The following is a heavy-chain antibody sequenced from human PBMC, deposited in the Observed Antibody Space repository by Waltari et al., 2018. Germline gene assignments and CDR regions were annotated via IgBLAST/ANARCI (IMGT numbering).Heavy chain of an antibody. V-gene: IGHV3-48*04. D-gene: IGHD1-26*01. CDR2: ISSSSSTI. CDR3: ARISREFDY. CDR1: GFPFSSYS. Sequence: EVQLVESGGGLVQPGGSLRLSCAASGFPFSSYSMNWVRQAPGKGLEWVSYISSSSSTIYYADSVKGRFTISRDNAKNSLYLQMNSLRAEDTAVYYCARISREFDYWGQGTLVTVSS. J-gene: IGHJ4*02.